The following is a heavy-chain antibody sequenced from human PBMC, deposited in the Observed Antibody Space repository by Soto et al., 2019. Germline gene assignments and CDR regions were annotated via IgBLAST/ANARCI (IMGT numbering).Heavy chain of an antibody. CDR3: ARDHGDGDYNPIEAFDI. D-gene: IGHD4-17*01. CDR1: GFTFSSYS. V-gene: IGHV3-21*01. CDR2: ISSSSSYI. J-gene: IGHJ3*02. Sequence: EVQLVESGGGLVKPGGSLRLSCAASGFTFSSYSMNWVRQAPGKGLEWVSSISSSSSYIYYADSVKGRFTISRDNAKNALYQQMNSPRAEDTAVYYYARDHGDGDYNPIEAFDISAQGTMVTVSS.